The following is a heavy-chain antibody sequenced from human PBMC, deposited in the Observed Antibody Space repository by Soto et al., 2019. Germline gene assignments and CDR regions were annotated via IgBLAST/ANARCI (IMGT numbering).Heavy chain of an antibody. CDR2: VNNDGSGT. V-gene: IGHV3-74*01. J-gene: IGHJ6*02. CDR1: GYTFSRYS. Sequence: EVQLVESGGGLVQPGGSLRLSCAAYGYTFSRYSIHWVRQAPGKGLVWVSRVNNDGSGTAYADSVEGRFTISRDNAKNTVYLQLNSLRAEDTAVYYCGRGGSEHAMDVWGQGTTVTVSS. CDR3: GRGGSEHAMDV.